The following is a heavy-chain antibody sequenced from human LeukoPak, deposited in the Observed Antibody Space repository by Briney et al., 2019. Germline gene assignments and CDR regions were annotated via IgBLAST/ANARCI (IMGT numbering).Heavy chain of an antibody. CDR1: GFTLSDYD. CDR2: ISSSSSHT. J-gene: IGHJ4*02. V-gene: IGHV3-11*06. CDR3: ARVGVIAAAGTFDF. Sequence: GGSLRLSCAASGFTLSDYDMTWIRQSPGKGLEWVSYISSSSSHTHHADSVKGRLTLYRQHARNSLYLQTHSLRAGHTAVYYCARVGVIAAAGTFDFWGQGTLVTVSS. D-gene: IGHD6-13*01.